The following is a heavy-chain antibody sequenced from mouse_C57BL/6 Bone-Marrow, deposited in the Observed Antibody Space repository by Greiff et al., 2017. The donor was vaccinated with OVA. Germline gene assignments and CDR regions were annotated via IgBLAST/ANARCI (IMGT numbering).Heavy chain of an antibody. CDR2: ISSGSSTI. V-gene: IGHV5-17*01. CDR3: ARPESGGDAMDY. Sequence: EVKLVESGGGLVKPGGSLKLSCAASGFTFSDYGMHWVRQAPEKGLEWVAYISSGSSTIYYADTVKGRFTISRDNAKNTMFLQMTSLRSEDTAMDYCARPESGGDAMDYWGQGTSVTVSS. J-gene: IGHJ4*01. CDR1: GFTFSDYG.